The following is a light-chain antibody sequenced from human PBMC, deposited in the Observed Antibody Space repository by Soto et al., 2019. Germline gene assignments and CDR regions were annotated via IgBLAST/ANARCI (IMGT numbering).Light chain of an antibody. J-gene: IGKJ5*01. CDR3: QQRSNWPSIT. V-gene: IGKV3-11*01. Sequence: EIVLTQSPATLSLSPGERATLSCRASQSVSSYLAWYQQKPGQAPMLLIYDASNRATGIPARFSGSGSGTDFNLTISSLEPEDFAVYYCQQRSNWPSITFGQGTRLEIK. CDR2: DAS. CDR1: QSVSSY.